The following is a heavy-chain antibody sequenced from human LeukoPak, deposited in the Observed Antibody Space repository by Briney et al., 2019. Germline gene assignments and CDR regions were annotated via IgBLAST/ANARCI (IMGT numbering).Heavy chain of an antibody. CDR3: ARGTYYYDSSGYYYVYYFDY. CDR2: IYYSGST. Sequence: SETLSLTCTVSGGSISSYYWSWVRQPPGKGLEWIGYIYYSGSTNYNPSLKSRVTISVDTSKNQFSLKLSSVTAADTAVYYCARGTYYYDSSGYYYVYYFDYWGQGTLVTVSS. D-gene: IGHD3-22*01. J-gene: IGHJ4*02. CDR1: GGSISSYY. V-gene: IGHV4-59*01.